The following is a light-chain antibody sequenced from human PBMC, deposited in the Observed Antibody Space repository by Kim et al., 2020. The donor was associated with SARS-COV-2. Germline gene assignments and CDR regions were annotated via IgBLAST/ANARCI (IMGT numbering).Light chain of an antibody. Sequence: VPPGQTASITCSGDKLGDKYACWYQQKPGQSPVLVIYQDSKRPSGIPERFSGSNSGNTATLTISGTQAMDEADYYCQAWDSSTVVFGGGTKLTVL. V-gene: IGLV3-1*01. CDR2: QDS. CDR1: KLGDKY. J-gene: IGLJ2*01. CDR3: QAWDSSTVV.